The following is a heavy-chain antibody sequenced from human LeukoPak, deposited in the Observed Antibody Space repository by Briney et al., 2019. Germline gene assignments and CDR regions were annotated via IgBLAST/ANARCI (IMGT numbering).Heavy chain of an antibody. Sequence: GGSLRLACAASGFTFSTYAMSWVRQAPGKGLEWVGRIKSKTDGGTTDYAAPVKGRFTISRDDSKNTLYLQMNSLKTEDTAVYYCTTAIVATTFDYWGRGTLVTVSS. V-gene: IGHV3-15*01. CDR1: GFTFSTYA. J-gene: IGHJ4*02. D-gene: IGHD5-12*01. CDR3: TTAIVATTFDY. CDR2: IKSKTDGGTT.